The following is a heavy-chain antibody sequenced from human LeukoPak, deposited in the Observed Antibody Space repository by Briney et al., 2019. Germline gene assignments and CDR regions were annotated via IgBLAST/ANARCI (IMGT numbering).Heavy chain of an antibody. CDR3: ARDSDSSGYYYDAFDI. Sequence: GGSLRLSCAASGFTVSDNHMSWVRQPPGKGLEWVSFIYTGTNTYYADSVKGRFTISRDNAKNSLYLQMNSLRAEDTAVYYSARDSDSSGYYYDAFDIWGQGTMVTVSS. CDR1: GFTVSDNH. CDR2: IYTGTNT. J-gene: IGHJ3*02. V-gene: IGHV3-53*01. D-gene: IGHD3-22*01.